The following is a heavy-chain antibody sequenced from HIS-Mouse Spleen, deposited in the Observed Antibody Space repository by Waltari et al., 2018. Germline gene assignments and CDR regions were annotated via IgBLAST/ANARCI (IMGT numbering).Heavy chain of an antibody. CDR2: IYYSGST. V-gene: IGHV4-39*07. CDR3: AREIPYSSSWYDWYFDL. CDR1: GGSIRSSSYY. D-gene: IGHD6-13*01. Sequence: QLQLQASGPGLVKPPETLSLTCQCSGGSIRSSSYYWDWIRQPPGKGLERLGLIYYSGSTYYNPSLKSRVTISVDTSKNQFSLKLSSVTDADTAVYYCAREIPYSSSWYDWYFDLWGRGTLVTVSS. J-gene: IGHJ2*01.